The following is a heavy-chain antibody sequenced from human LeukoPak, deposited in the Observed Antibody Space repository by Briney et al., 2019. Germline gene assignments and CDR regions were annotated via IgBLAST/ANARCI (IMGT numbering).Heavy chain of an antibody. D-gene: IGHD3-10*02. CDR3: AELGITMIGGV. V-gene: IGHV3-11*06. Sequence: GGSLRLSCAASGFTFSEYYMSWIRQAPGKGLEWVSSISSSSSFIYYADSVKGRFTISRDNAKNSLFLQMSSLRAEDTAVYYCAELGITMIGGVWGKGTTVTISS. J-gene: IGHJ6*04. CDR1: GFTFSEYY. CDR2: ISSSSSFI.